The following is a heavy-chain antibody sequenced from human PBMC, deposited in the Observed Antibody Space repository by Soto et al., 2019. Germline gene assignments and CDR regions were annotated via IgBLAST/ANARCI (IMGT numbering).Heavy chain of an antibody. Sequence: PGGSLRLSCAASGFTVSSNYMSWVRQAPGKGLEWVSVIYSGGSTHYADSVKGRFTISRDNSKNTLYLQMNSLRAEDTAVYYCARWTVVAAAGLDIWGQGTMVTVSS. J-gene: IGHJ3*02. CDR2: IYSGGST. CDR1: GFTVSSNY. V-gene: IGHV3-53*01. CDR3: ARWTVVAAAGLDI. D-gene: IGHD6-13*01.